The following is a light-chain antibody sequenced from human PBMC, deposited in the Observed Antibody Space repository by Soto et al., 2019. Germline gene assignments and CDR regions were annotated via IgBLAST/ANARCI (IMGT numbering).Light chain of an antibody. CDR1: QSVSSY. V-gene: IGKV3-11*01. CDR3: QQRSNWPPIT. J-gene: IGKJ5*01. CDR2: DAS. Sequence: EIVLADSPATPSFSSGGRATPFRGASQSVSSYLAWYQQKPGQAPRLLIYDASNRATGIPARFSGSGSGTDFALTISSLEPEDFAVYYCQQRSNWPPITFGQGTRLEIK.